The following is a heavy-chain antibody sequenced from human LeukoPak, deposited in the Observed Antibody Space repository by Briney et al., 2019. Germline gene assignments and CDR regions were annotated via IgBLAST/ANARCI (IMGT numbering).Heavy chain of an antibody. CDR2: NYYSGST. CDR1: GGSVSSGSYY. V-gene: IGHV4-61*01. CDR3: ARVRDGGGYVGY. D-gene: IGHD5-24*01. J-gene: IGHJ4*02. Sequence: SETLSLTCTVSGGSVSSGSYYWSWIRQPPGKGLEWIGYNYYSGSTNYNPSLKSRVTISVDTSKNQFSLKLSSVTAADTAVYYCARVRDGGGYVGYWGQGTLVTVSS.